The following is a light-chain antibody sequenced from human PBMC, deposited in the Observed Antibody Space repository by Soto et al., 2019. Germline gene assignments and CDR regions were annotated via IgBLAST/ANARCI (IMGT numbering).Light chain of an antibody. CDR1: QGIRND. CDR2: GAS. Sequence: AIQLTQIPSSLSASVGDRVTITCRASQGIRNDLGWYQQKSGRAPKLLIFGASTLQSGVPSRFSGSGSGTDFTLTISSLQPEDFATYYCLHDYDYPYTFGQGTKVEIK. V-gene: IGKV1-6*01. CDR3: LHDYDYPYT. J-gene: IGKJ2*01.